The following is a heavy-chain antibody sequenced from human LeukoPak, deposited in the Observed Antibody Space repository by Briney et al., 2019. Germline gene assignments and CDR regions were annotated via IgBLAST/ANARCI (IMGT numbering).Heavy chain of an antibody. CDR1: GGTFSSYA. Sequence: ASVKVSCKASGGTFSSYAISWVRQAPGQGLEWMGWINPNSGGTNYAQKFQGRVTMTRDTSISTAYMELSRLRSDDTAVYYCARDFLGYYFDYWGQGTLVTVSS. CDR3: ARDFLGYYFDY. D-gene: IGHD2/OR15-2a*01. V-gene: IGHV1-2*02. J-gene: IGHJ4*02. CDR2: INPNSGGT.